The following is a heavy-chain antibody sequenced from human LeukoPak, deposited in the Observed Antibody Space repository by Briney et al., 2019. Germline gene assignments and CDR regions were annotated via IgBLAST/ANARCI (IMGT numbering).Heavy chain of an antibody. CDR3: ARGYSYGSIDY. D-gene: IGHD5-18*01. J-gene: IGHJ4*02. Sequence: PSETLSLTCTVSGDSISSGDYYWSWIRQPAGKGLEWIGRISSSGSTNYNPSLKSRVTISVDTSKNQFSLKLSSVTAADTAVYYCARGYSYGSIDYWGQGTLVTVSS. CDR2: ISSSGST. CDR1: GDSISSGDYY. V-gene: IGHV4-61*02.